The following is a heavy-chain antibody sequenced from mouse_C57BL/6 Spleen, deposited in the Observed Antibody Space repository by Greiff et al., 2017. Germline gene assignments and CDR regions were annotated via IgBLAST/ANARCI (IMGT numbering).Heavy chain of an antibody. V-gene: IGHV1-18*01. CDR1: GYTFTDYN. Sequence: VQLQQSGPELVKPGASVKIPCKASGYTFTDYNMAWVKQSHGKSLEWIGDINPNNGGTIYNQKFKGKATLTVDKSSSTAYMELRSLTSEDTAVYYCARRSSSGYSAMDYWGQGTSVTVSS. J-gene: IGHJ4*01. CDR3: ARRSSSGYSAMDY. D-gene: IGHD3-2*02. CDR2: INPNNGGT.